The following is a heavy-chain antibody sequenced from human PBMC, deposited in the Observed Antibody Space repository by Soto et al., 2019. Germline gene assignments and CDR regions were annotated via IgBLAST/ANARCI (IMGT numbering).Heavy chain of an antibody. J-gene: IGHJ4*02. D-gene: IGHD2-15*01. CDR3: AKDTGRGGGSVFDY. CDR2: ISGSGADT. Sequence: LRLSCAPSGFIFSNYAMSWVRQARGKGLEWVSAISGSGADTYYTESVKGRFTISRDNFKNTLYLQMNSLRAEDTAVYYCAKDTGRGGGSVFDYWGQGTLVTFSS. V-gene: IGHV3-23*01. CDR1: GFIFSNYA.